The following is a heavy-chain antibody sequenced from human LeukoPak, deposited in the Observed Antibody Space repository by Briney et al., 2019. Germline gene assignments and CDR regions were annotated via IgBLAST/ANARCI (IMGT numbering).Heavy chain of an antibody. CDR1: GYSISSGYY. D-gene: IGHD3-3*01. CDR3: ARDRFQTYYDFWSGYRGIGFHWFYP. CDR2: IYHSGST. Sequence: PSETLSLTCTVSGYSISSGYYWGWIRQPPGKGLEWIGSIYHSGSTYYNPSLKSRVTISVDTSKNQFSLKLSSVTAADTAVYYCARDRFQTYYDFWSGYRGIGFHWFYPWGQGTLVTVSS. J-gene: IGHJ5*02. V-gene: IGHV4-38-2*02.